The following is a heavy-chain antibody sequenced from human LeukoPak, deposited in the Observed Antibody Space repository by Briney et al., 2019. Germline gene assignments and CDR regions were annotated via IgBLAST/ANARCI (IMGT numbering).Heavy chain of an antibody. Sequence: SETLSLTCTVSGGSISSGDYYWSWIRQPPGTGLEWIVYIYYSGSTYYNPSLKSRVTISVDTSKNQFSLKLSSVTAADTAVYYCARVRRYCSGGSCYDFDYWGQGTLVTVSS. V-gene: IGHV4-30-4*01. J-gene: IGHJ4*02. D-gene: IGHD2-15*01. CDR2: IYYSGST. CDR3: ARVRRYCSGGSCYDFDY. CDR1: GGSISSGDYY.